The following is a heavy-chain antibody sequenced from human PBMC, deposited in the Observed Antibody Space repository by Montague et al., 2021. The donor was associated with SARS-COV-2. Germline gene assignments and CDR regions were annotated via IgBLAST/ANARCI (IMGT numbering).Heavy chain of an antibody. V-gene: IGHV4-59*01. D-gene: IGHD3-22*01. CDR3: ARTSDRSNFDSTGYYGAFDV. CDR1: GATISSDY. CDR2: MSYSGSA. Sequence: SETLSLTCTVSGATISSDYWSWIRQSPGKGLEWIGYMSYSGSATYNPSLESRVAISRDTSNNQFSLTLISATAADTAIYYCARTSDRSNFDSTGYYGAFDVWGQGTTVSVSS. J-gene: IGHJ3*01.